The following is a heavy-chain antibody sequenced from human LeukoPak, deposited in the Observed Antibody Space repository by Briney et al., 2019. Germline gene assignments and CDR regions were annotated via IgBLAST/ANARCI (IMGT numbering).Heavy chain of an antibody. J-gene: IGHJ4*02. CDR2: FYPGDSDT. D-gene: IGHD7-27*01. CDR3: ARQTGGNGIDY. CDR1: GYSFSNYW. V-gene: IGHV5-51*01. Sequence: AECPKISSKGSGYSFSNYWVSRGRHMPGERVEWRGIFYPGDSDTRYSPPFQGQVTIPADKTITTTYLQWSRVKASDTAMYYCARQTGGNGIDYWGQGTLVTVSS.